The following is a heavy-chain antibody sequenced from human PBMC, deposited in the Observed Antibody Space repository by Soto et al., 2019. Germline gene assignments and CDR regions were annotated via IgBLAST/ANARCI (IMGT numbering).Heavy chain of an antibody. Sequence: GGSLRLSCAASGFTFSSYGMHWVRQAPGKGLEWVAVISYDGSNKYYADSVKGRFTISRDNSKNTLYLQMNSLRAEDTAVYYCAIDLWPVAVAGTIDDWGQGTLVTVAS. V-gene: IGHV3-30*03. CDR3: AIDLWPVAVAGTIDD. J-gene: IGHJ4*02. CDR1: GFTFSSYG. D-gene: IGHD6-19*01. CDR2: ISYDGSNK.